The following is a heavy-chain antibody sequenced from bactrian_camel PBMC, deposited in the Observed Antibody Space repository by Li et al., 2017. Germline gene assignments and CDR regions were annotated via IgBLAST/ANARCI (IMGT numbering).Heavy chain of an antibody. CDR3: AKDPDGLGRSEYNY. CDR2: VYFGGGST. CDR1: GFTSGYYV. Sequence: QVQLVESGGALVQPGGSLRLSCAASGFTSGYYVMTWVRQAPGKEREGGAFVYFGGGSTYYADSVKGRFTISRDNAKNTLYLQLNRMKTEDTAMYYCAKDPDGLGRSEYNYWGQGTQVTVS. J-gene: IGHJ4*01. V-gene: IGHV3S1*01. D-gene: IGHD5*01.